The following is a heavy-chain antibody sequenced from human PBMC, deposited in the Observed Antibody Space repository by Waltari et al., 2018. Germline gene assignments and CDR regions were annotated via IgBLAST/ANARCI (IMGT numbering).Heavy chain of an antibody. CDR3: IKDAYGPNDY. V-gene: IGHV3-74*01. CDR1: GSTVTTYW. D-gene: IGHD3-10*01. Sequence: EMQLVESGGGLVLPGGSLRLSCAAAGSTVTTYWMHWVRQAPGKALVWVSRHNPRGNVINYADSVKGRFTISRDIAKNTLHLQMSSLRAEDTAIYYCIKDAYGPNDYWGQGALVTVSS. CDR2: HNPRGNVI. J-gene: IGHJ4*02.